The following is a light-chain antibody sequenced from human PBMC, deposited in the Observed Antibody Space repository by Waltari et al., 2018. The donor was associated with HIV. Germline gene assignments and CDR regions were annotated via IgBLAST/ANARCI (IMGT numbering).Light chain of an antibody. V-gene: IGLV3-25*03. CDR2: KDS. Sequence: SYKLTQPPSVSVSPGQTAMIIYSGDALQKQYSYWFQQKPGQAPVVVIYKDSARPSGIPEGFSGASSGTAATLTISGVQAEDEADYYCQSADSSGTYVVFGGGTKLTVL. CDR3: QSADSSGTYVV. J-gene: IGLJ2*01. CDR1: ALQKQY.